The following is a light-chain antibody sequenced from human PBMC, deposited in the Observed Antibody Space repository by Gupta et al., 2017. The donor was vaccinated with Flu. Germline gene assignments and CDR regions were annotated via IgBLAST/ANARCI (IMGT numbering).Light chain of an antibody. V-gene: IGKV3-20*01. J-gene: IGKJ5*01. CDR3: QQYGGVPFT. Sequence: EVVLTQSPGTLSLSPGERATLSCRASQSVTSNYLAWYQQKPGQTPRLLIYGASSRATGLPDRFSGSGSGTDFTLTISRLEPEDFAVYYCQQYGGVPFTFGQGTRVEI. CDR2: GAS. CDR1: QSVTSNY.